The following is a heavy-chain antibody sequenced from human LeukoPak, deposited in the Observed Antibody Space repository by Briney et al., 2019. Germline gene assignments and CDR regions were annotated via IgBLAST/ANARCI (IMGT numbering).Heavy chain of an antibody. J-gene: IGHJ3*02. Sequence: ASVKVSCKDSGYTFTGYYMHWVRQAPGQGLEWMGRINPNSGGTNYAQKFQGRVTMTRDTSISTAYMELSRLRSDDTAVYYCARDPEGSSDAFDIWGQGTMVTVSS. CDR1: GYTFTGYY. CDR2: INPNSGGT. V-gene: IGHV1-2*06. D-gene: IGHD6-6*01. CDR3: ARDPEGSSDAFDI.